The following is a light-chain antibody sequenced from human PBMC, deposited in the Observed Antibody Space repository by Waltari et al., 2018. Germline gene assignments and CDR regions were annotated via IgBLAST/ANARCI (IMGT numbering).Light chain of an antibody. J-gene: IGKJ4*01. Sequence: DIVVTQSPLSLSVTPGEQASISCRASQSLLHFNGYNYLDWYLQKPGQSPQLLIYLGSNRASGVPDRFSGSGSGTDFTLKISRVEAEDVGVYYCMQALQTPLTFGGGTKVEIK. CDR2: LGS. CDR3: MQALQTPLT. V-gene: IGKV2-28*01. CDR1: QSLLHFNGYNY.